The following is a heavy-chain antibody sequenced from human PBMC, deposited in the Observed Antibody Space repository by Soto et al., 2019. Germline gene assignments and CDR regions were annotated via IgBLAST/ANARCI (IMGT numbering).Heavy chain of an antibody. Sequence: XGTLSLTCTVSGCSMISYYWSGIRQPPGKGLEWIGYIYYSGSTNYNPSLKSRVTISVDTSKNQFSLKLSSVTAADTAVYYCAGFSSSSLVDWFDPWGQGTLVTVSS. CDR1: GCSMISYY. D-gene: IGHD6-6*01. CDR3: AGFSSSSLVDWFDP. V-gene: IGHV4-59*01. J-gene: IGHJ5*02. CDR2: IYYSGST.